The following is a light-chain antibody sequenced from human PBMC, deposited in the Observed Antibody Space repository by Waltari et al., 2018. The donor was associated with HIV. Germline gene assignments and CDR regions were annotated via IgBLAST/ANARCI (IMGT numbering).Light chain of an antibody. V-gene: IGLV1-47*01. CDR1: RSNIENDN. CDR2: KNF. Sequence: QSFLTQPPSASGTPGQTVTISCSGRRSNIENDNVYWYQQLPGMTPKLLIYKNFLRPSGVPDRFAASKSGTSASLTISGLRSADEADYYCVGWDSSLSAYVFGAGTKVAVL. CDR3: VGWDSSLSAYV. J-gene: IGLJ1*01.